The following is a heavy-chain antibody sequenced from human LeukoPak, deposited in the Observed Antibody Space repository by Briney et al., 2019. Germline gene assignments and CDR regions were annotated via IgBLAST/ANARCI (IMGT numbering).Heavy chain of an antibody. CDR2: ISGSGGST. CDR1: GFTFSSYG. J-gene: IGHJ4*02. V-gene: IGHV3-23*01. D-gene: IGHD3-22*01. CDR3: AKGTYYYDSGGGPGDS. Sequence: GGSLRLSCAASGFTFSSYGMSWVRQAPGKGLEWVSAISGSGGSTYYADSVKGRFTISRDNSKNTLYLQMNSLRAEDTAVYYCAKGTYYYDSGGGPGDSWGQGTLVTVSS.